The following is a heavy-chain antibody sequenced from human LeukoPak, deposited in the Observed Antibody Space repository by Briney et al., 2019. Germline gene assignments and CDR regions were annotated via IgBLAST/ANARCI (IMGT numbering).Heavy chain of an antibody. D-gene: IGHD6-19*01. CDR1: GDSITSGRYY. CDR3: ARTVADYYYYGMDV. Sequence: SETLSLTCTVSGDSITSGRYYWSWIRQPPGKGLEWIGEINHSGSTNYNPSLKSRVTISVDTSKNQFSLKLSSVTAADTAVYYCARTVADYYYYGMDVWGQGTTVTVSS. J-gene: IGHJ6*02. V-gene: IGHV4-34*01. CDR2: INHSGST.